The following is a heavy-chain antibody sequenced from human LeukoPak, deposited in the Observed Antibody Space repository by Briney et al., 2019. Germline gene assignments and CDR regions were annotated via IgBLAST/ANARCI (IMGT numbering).Heavy chain of an antibody. Sequence: PSETLSLTCTVSGGSISSYYWSWIRQPPGKGLEWIGYIYYSGSTNYNPSLKSRVTISVDTSKNQFSLKLSSVTAADTAVYYCARVDRICGGDCYYWFDPWGQGTLVTVSS. V-gene: IGHV4-59*01. J-gene: IGHJ5*02. CDR1: GGSISSYY. CDR2: IYYSGST. CDR3: ARVDRICGGDCYYWFDP. D-gene: IGHD2-21*02.